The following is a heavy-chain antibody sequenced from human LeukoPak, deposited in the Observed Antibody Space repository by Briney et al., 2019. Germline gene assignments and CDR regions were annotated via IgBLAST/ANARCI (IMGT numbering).Heavy chain of an antibody. CDR3: AKDGKIWSGSGYYFDY. CDR2: ISWDGGST. J-gene: IGHJ4*02. D-gene: IGHD3-3*01. CDR1: GFTFSSYS. V-gene: IGHV3-43*01. Sequence: GGSLRLSCAASGFTFSSYSMNWVRQAPGKGLEWVSLISWDGGSTYYADSVKGRFTISRDNSKNSLYLQMNSLRTEDTALYYCAKDGKIWSGSGYYFDYWGQGTLVTVSS.